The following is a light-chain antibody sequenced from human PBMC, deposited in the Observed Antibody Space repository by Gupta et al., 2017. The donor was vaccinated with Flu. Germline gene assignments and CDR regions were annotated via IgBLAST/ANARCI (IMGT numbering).Light chain of an antibody. Sequence: SYVLTQPPSVSVAPGKTARSTCGGNNIGSKSVHWYQQKPGQAPFLVVYDDRDRRSGIPERFSGSNSGNTATLTISRVEVGDEADYYCQVWDGSGGQGVFGGGTKVTV. V-gene: IGLV3-21*03. CDR1: NIGSKS. CDR3: QVWDGSGGQGV. J-gene: IGLJ2*01. CDR2: DDR.